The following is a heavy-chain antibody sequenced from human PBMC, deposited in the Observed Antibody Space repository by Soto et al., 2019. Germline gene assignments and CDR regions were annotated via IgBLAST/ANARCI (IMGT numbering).Heavy chain of an antibody. Sequence: EVQLVESGGGLVKPGGSLRLSCAASGFTFSNAWMNWVRQAPGKGLEWVGGIKSKTDGGTTDYAAPVKGRFTISRDDSKNTLYLQMNSLKTEDTAVYYCTTEGQWLAQFDYWGQGTLVTVSS. CDR3: TTEGQWLAQFDY. V-gene: IGHV3-15*07. J-gene: IGHJ4*02. CDR1: GFTFSNAW. CDR2: IKSKTDGGTT. D-gene: IGHD6-19*01.